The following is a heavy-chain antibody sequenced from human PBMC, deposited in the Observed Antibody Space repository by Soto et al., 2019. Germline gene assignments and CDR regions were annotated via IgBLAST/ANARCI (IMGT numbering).Heavy chain of an antibody. CDR1: GGSISSGGYY. J-gene: IGHJ6*02. Sequence: QVQLQESGPGLVKPSQTLSLTCTVSGGSISSGGYYWSCIRQHPGKGLEWIGYVYYSGSTYYNPSLKSRVAISVGTSKNQFSLKLGSVTAAVTAVYYCARESMVRGIPYYYYGMDVWGQGTTVTVSS. CDR3: ARESMVRGIPYYYYGMDV. V-gene: IGHV4-31*03. CDR2: VYYSGST. D-gene: IGHD3-10*01.